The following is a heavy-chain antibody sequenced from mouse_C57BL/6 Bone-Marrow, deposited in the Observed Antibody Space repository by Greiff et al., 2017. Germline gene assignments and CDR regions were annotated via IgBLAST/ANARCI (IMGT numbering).Heavy chain of an antibody. V-gene: IGHV1-7*01. J-gene: IGHJ3*01. CDR2: INPSSGYT. D-gene: IGHD2-4*01. Sequence: VQLQQSGAELAKPGASVKLSCKASGYTFTSYWMHWVKQRPGQGLEWIGYINPSSGYTKYNQKFKDKATLTADTSSSTAYMQLSSLTYEDSAVYYCARSGDYGAWFAYWGQGTLVTVSA. CDR1: GYTFTSYW. CDR3: ARSGDYGAWFAY.